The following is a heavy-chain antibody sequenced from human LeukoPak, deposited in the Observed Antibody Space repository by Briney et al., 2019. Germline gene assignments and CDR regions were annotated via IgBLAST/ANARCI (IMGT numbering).Heavy chain of an antibody. V-gene: IGHV3-23*01. CDR1: GFTFSSYA. Sequence: AGGSLRLSCAASGFTFSSYAMSWVRQAPGKGLEWVSAISGSGGSTYYADSVKGRFTISRDNSKNTLYLQMNSLRAEDTAVYYCAKEPVITMIVVVITGFDYWGQGTLVTVSS. J-gene: IGHJ4*02. CDR3: AKEPVITMIVVVITGFDY. D-gene: IGHD3-22*01. CDR2: ISGSGGST.